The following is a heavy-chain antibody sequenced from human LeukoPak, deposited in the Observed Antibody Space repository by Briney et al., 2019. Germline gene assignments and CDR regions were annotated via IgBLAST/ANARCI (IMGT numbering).Heavy chain of an antibody. J-gene: IGHJ4*02. D-gene: IGHD4-11*01. CDR1: GFTFSSYG. Sequence: PGGSLRLSCAASGFTFSSYGMHWVRQAPGKGLEWVAFLQNDGSDKYLADSVKGRFSISRDNSKNTLFLQMNSLRVDDTAVYYCVRDSIRQQLYYFDHWGQGTLVTVSS. CDR3: VRDSIRQQLYYFDH. V-gene: IGHV3-30*02. CDR2: LQNDGSDK.